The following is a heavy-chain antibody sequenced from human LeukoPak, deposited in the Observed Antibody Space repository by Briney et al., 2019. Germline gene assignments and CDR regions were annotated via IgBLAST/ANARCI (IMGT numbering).Heavy chain of an antibody. CDR2: INPNSGGT. CDR1: GYTFTGYY. J-gene: IGHJ4*02. V-gene: IGHV1-2*06. D-gene: IGHD2-15*01. Sequence: ASVKVSCKASGYTFTGYYMHWVRQAPGQGLEWMGRINPNSGGTNYAQKFQGRVTMTRDTSISTAYMELSRPRSDDTAVYYCARVVEYCSGGSCYYFDYWGQGTLVTVSS. CDR3: ARVVEYCSGGSCYYFDY.